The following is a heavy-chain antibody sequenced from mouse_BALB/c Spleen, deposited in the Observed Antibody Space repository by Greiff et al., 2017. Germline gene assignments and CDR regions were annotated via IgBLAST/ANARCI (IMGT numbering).Heavy chain of an antibody. D-gene: IGHD2-2*01. CDR1: GYTFTDYA. CDR3: ARREEDGYGNYFDY. J-gene: IGHJ2*01. CDR2: ISTYYGGT. V-gene: IGHV1S137*01. Sequence: VKLQQSGAELVRPGVSVKISCRGSGYTFTDYAMHWVKQSHAKSLEWIGVISTYYGGTSYNQKFKGKATLTVDKSSSTAYMQLKSLTSEDSAVYYCARREEDGYGNYFDYWGQGTTLTVSS.